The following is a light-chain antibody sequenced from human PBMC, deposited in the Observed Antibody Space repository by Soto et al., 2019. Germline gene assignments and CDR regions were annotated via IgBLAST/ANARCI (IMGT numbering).Light chain of an antibody. J-gene: IGKJ4*01. CDR1: QTISRN. CDR2: AAS. V-gene: IGKV1-39*01. Sequence: DIPMTQSPASLSASVGDRVTITCRASQTISRNLNWYQQKPGKAPKLLIFAASSLQSGVPLRFSGSGAGTDFTLTISSLQPEDFATYYCQQSYDTPRTFGGGTKVEIK. CDR3: QQSYDTPRT.